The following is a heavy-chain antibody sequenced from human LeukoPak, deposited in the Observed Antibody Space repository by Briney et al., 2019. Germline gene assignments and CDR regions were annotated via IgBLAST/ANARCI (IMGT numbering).Heavy chain of an antibody. D-gene: IGHD4-11*01. CDR2: ITSSSSYI. Sequence: GGSLRLSCAASGFTFSSYTMDWVRQAPGKGLEWVSSITSSSSYIYYADSVKGRFTISRHNAKNSLYLQLNSLRAEDTAVYYCVRLYDDYTNGHFDSWGQGTLVTVSS. V-gene: IGHV3-21*01. CDR3: VRLYDDYTNGHFDS. J-gene: IGHJ4*02. CDR1: GFTFSSYT.